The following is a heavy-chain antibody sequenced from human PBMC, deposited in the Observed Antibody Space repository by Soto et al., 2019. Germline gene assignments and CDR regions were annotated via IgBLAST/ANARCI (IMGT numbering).Heavy chain of an antibody. Sequence: GGSLRLSCAASGFTFSSYGMPWVRQAPGKGLEWVAVISNGGGNKNYADSVKGRFTISRDNSKNTLYLQMNSLRAEETAVYYCAKDYVLLPYGGLRWQYFDYWGQGTLVTVSS. CDR3: AKDYVLLPYGGLRWQYFDY. D-gene: IGHD5-12*01. CDR1: GFTFSSYG. CDR2: ISNGGGNK. V-gene: IGHV3-30*18. J-gene: IGHJ4*02.